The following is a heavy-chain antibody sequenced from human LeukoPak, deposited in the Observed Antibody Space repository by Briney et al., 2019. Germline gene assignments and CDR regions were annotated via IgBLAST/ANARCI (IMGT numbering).Heavy chain of an antibody. CDR3: AVAPGDY. J-gene: IGHJ4*02. V-gene: IGHV1-2*02. CDR2: INANNDYT. Sequence: ASVRVSCKASGYTFTGYYIHWVRQAPGQGLEWMGWINANNDYTYYAQKFQGRVTLTRDTSISTVYMELTRLTSDDTALYYCAVAPGDYWGQGTLVIVPA. CDR1: GYTFTGYY. D-gene: IGHD2-21*01.